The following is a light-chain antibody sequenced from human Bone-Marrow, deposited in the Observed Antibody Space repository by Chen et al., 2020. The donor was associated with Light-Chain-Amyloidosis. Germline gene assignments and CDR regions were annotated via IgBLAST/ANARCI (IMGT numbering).Light chain of an antibody. V-gene: IGKV1-39*01. CDR3: QQSYSTPYT. J-gene: IGKJ2*01. CDR1: QSISNY. Sequence: DIQMTQSPSSLSASVGDRVTITCRASQSISNYLNWYQQKPGKAPKLLIYAASSLQSGVPSRFSGSGSGTDFTLTISSLQPEDFVTYYCQQSYSTPYTFGQGTKLGI. CDR2: AAS.